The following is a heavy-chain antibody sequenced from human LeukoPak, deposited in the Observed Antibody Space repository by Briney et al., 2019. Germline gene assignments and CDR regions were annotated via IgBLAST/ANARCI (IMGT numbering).Heavy chain of an antibody. CDR3: ARASRHFYRSGSNLKPWPDAMDV. Sequence: SETLSLTCTVSGTSISHYYWTWIRQPPGKGLEWIEYVYYTGKTNYNPSLKSRIAMSLGTSTSHFLLKLSSVTAADSAVYHWARASRHFYRSGSNLKPWPDAMDVWSQGTTVTVSS. D-gene: IGHD3-10*01. CDR1: GTSISHYY. CDR2: VYYTGKT. J-gene: IGHJ6*02. V-gene: IGHV4-59*01.